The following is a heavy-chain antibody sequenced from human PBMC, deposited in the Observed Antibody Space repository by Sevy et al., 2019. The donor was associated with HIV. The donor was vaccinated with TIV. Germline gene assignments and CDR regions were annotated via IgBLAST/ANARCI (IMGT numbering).Heavy chain of an antibody. V-gene: IGHV3-48*01. J-gene: IGHJ3*01. CDR3: AREPANYYDHRGL. Sequence: GGSLRLSCAASGFTFSSYSMNWVRQAPGKGLEWVSYISSSSSTIYYADSGKGRFTISRDNAKNSLYLQMNSLRAEDTAVYYCAREPANYYDHRGLWGQGTMVTVSS. D-gene: IGHD3-22*01. CDR1: GFTFSSYS. CDR2: ISSSSSTI.